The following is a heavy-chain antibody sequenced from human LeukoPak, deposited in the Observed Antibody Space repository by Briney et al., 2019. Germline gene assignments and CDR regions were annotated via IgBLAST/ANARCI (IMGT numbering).Heavy chain of an antibody. V-gene: IGHV3-33*01. CDR2: IWYDGSNK. Sequence: GRSLRLSCAASGFTFNSYGMHWVRQAPGKGLEWVAVIWYDGSNKYYADSVKGRFTISRDNSKNTLYLQMNSLRAGDTAVYYCARERVVTATDAFDICGKGTMVTVSS. CDR1: GFTFNSYG. D-gene: IGHD2-21*02. J-gene: IGHJ3*02. CDR3: ARERVVTATDAFDI.